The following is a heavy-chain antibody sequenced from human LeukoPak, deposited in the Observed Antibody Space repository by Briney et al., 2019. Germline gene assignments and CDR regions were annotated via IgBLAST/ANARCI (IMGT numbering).Heavy chain of an antibody. V-gene: IGHV1-24*01. Sequence: ASVKVSCKVSGHTLSELAMHWVRQATGKGLEWMGGFDAEDGETIYAQKFQGRVTMTEDTSTDTAYMELSSLRSEDTAVYYCARSEMKPSIAARQNTKSATDYWGQGTLVTVSS. D-gene: IGHD6-6*01. CDR2: FDAEDGET. J-gene: IGHJ4*02. CDR3: ARSEMKPSIAARQNTKSATDY. CDR1: GHTLSELA.